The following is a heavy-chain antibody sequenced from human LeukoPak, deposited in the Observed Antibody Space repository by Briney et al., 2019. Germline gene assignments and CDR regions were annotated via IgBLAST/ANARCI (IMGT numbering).Heavy chain of an antibody. CDR3: ARVKLYYDILTGYYHADAFDI. Sequence: ASLKVSCKASGYTFTSYGISWVRQAPGQGLEWMGWISAYNGNTNYAQKLQGRVTMTTDTSTSTAYMELRSLRSDDTAVYYCARVKLYYDILTGYYHADAFDIWGQGTMVTVSS. CDR2: ISAYNGNT. V-gene: IGHV1-18*01. D-gene: IGHD3-9*01. CDR1: GYTFTSYG. J-gene: IGHJ3*02.